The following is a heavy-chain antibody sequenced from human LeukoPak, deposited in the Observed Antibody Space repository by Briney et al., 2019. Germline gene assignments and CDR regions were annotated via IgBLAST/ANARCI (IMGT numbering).Heavy chain of an antibody. CDR1: GYTFTSYG. Sequence: ASVRVSCKASGYTFTSYGISWVRQAPGQGVEWMGWISAYNGNTNYAQKLQGRVTMTPDTSTSTAYMELRRLRSDDTAVYYCASTTTVTTGAYGFDYWGQGTLVTASS. CDR2: ISAYNGNT. J-gene: IGHJ4*02. V-gene: IGHV1-18*01. D-gene: IGHD4-17*01. CDR3: ASTTTVTTGAYGFDY.